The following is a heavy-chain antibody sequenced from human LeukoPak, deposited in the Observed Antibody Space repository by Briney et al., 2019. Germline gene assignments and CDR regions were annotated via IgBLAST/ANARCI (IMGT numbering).Heavy chain of an antibody. CDR2: ISYDGSNK. CDR1: GFTFSSYG. J-gene: IGHJ4*02. Sequence: GALRLSCAASGFTFSSYGMHWVRQAPGKGLEWVAVISYDGSNKYYADSVKGRFTISRDNSKNTLYLQMNSLRAEDTAVYYCASWDQVVVITPDFDYWGQGTLVTVSS. V-gene: IGHV3-30*03. CDR3: ASWDQVVVITPDFDY. D-gene: IGHD3-22*01.